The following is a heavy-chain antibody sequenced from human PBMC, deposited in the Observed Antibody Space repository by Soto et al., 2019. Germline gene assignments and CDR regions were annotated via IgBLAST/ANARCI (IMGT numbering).Heavy chain of an antibody. CDR1: RFTFSDYY. V-gene: IGHV3-11*01. J-gene: IGHJ6*03. CDR2: SRGSSGNI. CDR3: ARDRYSCSDAYMDV. Sequence: QVQLVDSGGGVGKPGGSLRLSCAASRFTFSDYYMSWTRQATGKRLEWVAYSRGSSGNIYYADSVKGRCTVSRDNAKNSRYLQTTRRRSDDTSVYYCARDRYSCSDAYMDVWGNGTALTVPS. D-gene: IGHD5-12*01.